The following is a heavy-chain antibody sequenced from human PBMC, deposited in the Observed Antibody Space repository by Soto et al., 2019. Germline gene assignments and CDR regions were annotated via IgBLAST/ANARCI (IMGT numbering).Heavy chain of an antibody. CDR2: ISYDGSNK. CDR1: GFTFSRYG. D-gene: IGHD4-17*01. CDR3: AKDYDYGDYATDY. Sequence: PGGSLRLSCAACGFTFSRYGMHWVRQAPGKGLEWVAFISYDGSNKYYADSVKGRFTISRDSSKNTLYLQMNSLRGEDTAVYYCAKDYDYGDYATDYWGQGTLVTVSS. V-gene: IGHV3-30*18. J-gene: IGHJ4*02.